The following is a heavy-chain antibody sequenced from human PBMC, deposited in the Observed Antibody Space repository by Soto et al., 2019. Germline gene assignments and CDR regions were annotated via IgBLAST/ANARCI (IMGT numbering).Heavy chain of an antibody. CDR1: GGSISTGDYY. Sequence: QVQLQESGPGLVKASQTLSLTCTVSGGSISTGDYYWSWLRQPPGKGLEWIGHIYYIGSTYYNTSLMSRVTISVDTSKNQVSLKLSSMTAADTAVYYCARVVRTQHWLGYFDYWGQGTLVTVSS. V-gene: IGHV4-30-4*01. CDR2: IYYIGST. D-gene: IGHD5-18*01. CDR3: ARVVRTQHWLGYFDY. J-gene: IGHJ4*02.